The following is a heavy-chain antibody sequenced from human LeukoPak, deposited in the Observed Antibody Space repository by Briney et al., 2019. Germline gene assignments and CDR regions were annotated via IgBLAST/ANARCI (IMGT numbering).Heavy chain of an antibody. D-gene: IGHD3-16*01. V-gene: IGHV3-7*03. CDR3: AKDTENYDYVWGSLGDY. CDR2: IKQDGSEK. CDR1: GFIFSSYW. J-gene: IGHJ4*02. Sequence: QTGGSLRLSCAASGFIFSSYWMSWVRQSPGKGLEWVANIKQDGSEKYYVDSVKGRFTISRDNAKNSLYLQMNSLRAEDTAVYYCAKDTENYDYVWGSLGDYWGQGTLVTVSS.